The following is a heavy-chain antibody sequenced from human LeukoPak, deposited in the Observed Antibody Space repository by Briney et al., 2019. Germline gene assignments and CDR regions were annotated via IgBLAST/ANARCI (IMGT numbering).Heavy chain of an antibody. CDR2: ISGSGGST. J-gene: IGHJ4*02. V-gene: IGHV3-23*01. CDR3: AKAFSGGSRCPIDY. D-gene: IGHD2-15*01. Sequence: GGSLRLSCAASGFTFSSYAMSWVRQAPGKGLEWVSAISGSGGSTYYADSVKGRFTISRDNSKNTLYLQMNSLRAEDTAVYYCAKAFSGGSRCPIDYWGQGTLVTVSS. CDR1: GFTFSSYA.